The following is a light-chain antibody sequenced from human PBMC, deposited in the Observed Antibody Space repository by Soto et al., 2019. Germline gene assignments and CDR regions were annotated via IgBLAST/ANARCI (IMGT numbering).Light chain of an antibody. V-gene: IGLV1-47*01. CDR2: RNN. CDR3: TTWDDSLSGRV. CDR1: TSNIGSNY. J-gene: IGLJ3*02. Sequence: QSVLIQPPSLSGTPGQRVTISCSGTTSNIGSNYVYWYQQLPGTAPKLLIYRNNQRPSGVPDRFSGSKSGTSASLAISGLRYDDEADFYCTTWDDSLSGRVFGGGTKVTVL.